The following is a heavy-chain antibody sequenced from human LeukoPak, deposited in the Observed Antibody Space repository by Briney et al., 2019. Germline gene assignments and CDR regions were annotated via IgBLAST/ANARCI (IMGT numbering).Heavy chain of an antibody. D-gene: IGHD3-10*01. CDR3: ARDSGRVNQRPYYYGSGSYSSD. Sequence: SETLSLTCAVSGGSISSSNWWSWVRPPPGKGLEWIGEIYHSGSTNYNPSLKSRVTISVDKSKNQFSLKLNSVTAADTAVYYCARDSGRVNQRPYYYGSGSYSSDWGQGTLVTVSS. V-gene: IGHV4-4*02. CDR2: IYHSGST. J-gene: IGHJ4*02. CDR1: GGSISSSNW.